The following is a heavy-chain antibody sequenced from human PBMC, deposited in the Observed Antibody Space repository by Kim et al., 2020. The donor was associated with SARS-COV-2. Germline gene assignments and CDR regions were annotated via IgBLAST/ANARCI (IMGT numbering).Heavy chain of an antibody. Sequence: GGSLRLSCAASGFTFSSYAMSWVRQAPGKGLEWVSAISGSGGSTYYADSVKGRFTISRDNSKNTLYLQMNSLRAEDTAVYYCAKDMEGSGSYWDKRDRYYVDYWGQGTLVTVSS. CDR1: GFTFSSYA. CDR3: AKDMEGSGSYWDKRDRYYVDY. CDR2: ISGSGGST. D-gene: IGHD1-26*01. V-gene: IGHV3-23*01. J-gene: IGHJ4*02.